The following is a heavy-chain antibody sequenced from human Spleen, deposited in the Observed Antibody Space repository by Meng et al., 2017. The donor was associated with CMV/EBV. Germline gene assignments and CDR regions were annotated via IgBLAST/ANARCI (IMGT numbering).Heavy chain of an antibody. CDR2: ISYDGSNK. V-gene: IGHV3-30*04. CDR1: GFTFSSYA. CDR3: ARDRGWLQWANYFDY. D-gene: IGHD5-24*01. Sequence: SCAASGFTFSSYAMHWVRQAPGKGLEWVAVISYDGSNKYYADSVKGRFTISRDNSKNTLYLQMNSLRAEDTAVYYCARDRGWLQWANYFDYWGQGTLVTVSS. J-gene: IGHJ4*02.